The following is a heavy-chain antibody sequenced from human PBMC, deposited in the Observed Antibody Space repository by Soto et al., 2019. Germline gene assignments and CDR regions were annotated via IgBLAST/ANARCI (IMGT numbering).Heavy chain of an antibody. Sequence: PVGALRRSGAASVFAFSSYSMGWVRQAPGKGLEWVSAISGSGGSTYYADSGKGRCTISRGNSKNTLYMQMNSLRAEATAVYHSAKDASGWYRKFDYWGQGTLVTVSS. J-gene: IGHJ4*02. CDR1: VFAFSSYS. D-gene: IGHD6-19*01. CDR3: AKDASGWYRKFDY. CDR2: ISGSGGST. V-gene: IGHV3-23*01.